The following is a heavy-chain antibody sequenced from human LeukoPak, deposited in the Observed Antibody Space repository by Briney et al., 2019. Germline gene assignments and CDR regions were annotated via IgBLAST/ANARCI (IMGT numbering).Heavy chain of an antibody. CDR1: GGSISSYY. J-gene: IGHJ4*02. Sequence: SETLSLTCTVSGGSISSYYWSWIRQPPGKGLEWIGYIYYSGSTNYNPSLKSRVTKSVDTSKNQFSLKLSSVTAADTAVYYCARALSPRAPFDYWGQGTLVTVSS. V-gene: IGHV4-59*01. CDR2: IYYSGST. CDR3: ARALSPRAPFDY.